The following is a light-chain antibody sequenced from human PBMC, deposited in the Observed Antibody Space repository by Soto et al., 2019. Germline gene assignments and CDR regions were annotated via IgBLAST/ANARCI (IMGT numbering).Light chain of an antibody. CDR3: LQDYTYPCA. J-gene: IGKJ1*01. Sequence: AIQLTQSPSSLSASVGDRVTIACRASQDIRYDLGWYQQKPGKAPKHLIYAASSLQSEVPSKFSGSGSGTDFTLTISSLQPEDFATYYCLQDYTYPCAFGQGTKVELK. CDR1: QDIRYD. CDR2: AAS. V-gene: IGKV1-6*01.